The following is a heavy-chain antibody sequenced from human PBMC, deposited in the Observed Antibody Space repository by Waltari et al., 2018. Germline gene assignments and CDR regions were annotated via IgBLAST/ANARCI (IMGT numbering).Heavy chain of an antibody. V-gene: IGHV3-66*02. CDR2: IEAGGTT. CDR1: GFTVSNNY. J-gene: IGHJ4*02. CDR3: ARATATGATPEY. D-gene: IGHD7-27*01. Sequence: EVQLVESGGDLVQPGGSLRLSCAASGFTVSNNYITWVRQAPGKGLDGVSIIEAGGTTYDADSVKGRFTISRDSSKNTVNLQMNILRPEDSAVYYCARATATGATPEYWGQGTLVTVSS.